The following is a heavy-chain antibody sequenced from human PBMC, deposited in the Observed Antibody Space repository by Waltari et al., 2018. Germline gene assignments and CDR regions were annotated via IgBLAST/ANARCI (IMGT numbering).Heavy chain of an antibody. Sequence: QVQLVQSGAEVKKPGASVKVSCKASGYTFISYDINWVRQATGQGLEWMGWMNPNSGNTGDAQKFQGRVTITRDTSISTAYMELSSLGSEDTAVYYCARGPRGGFNYDDYYLDYWGQGTLVTVSS. CDR3: ARGPRGGFNYDDYYLDY. D-gene: IGHD5-12*01. V-gene: IGHV1-8*03. J-gene: IGHJ4*02. CDR2: MNPNSGNT. CDR1: GYTFISYD.